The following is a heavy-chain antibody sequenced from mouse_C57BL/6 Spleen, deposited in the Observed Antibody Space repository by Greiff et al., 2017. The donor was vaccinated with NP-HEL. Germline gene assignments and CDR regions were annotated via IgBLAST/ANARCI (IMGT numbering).Heavy chain of an antibody. CDR1: GFTFTSYG. CDR2: IYPRSGNT. J-gene: IGHJ4*01. Sequence: VQLVESGPELARPWASVKLSCKASGFTFTSYGISWVQQRTGQGLEWIGVIYPRSGNTYYNEKFKGKATLTADKSSSTAYMELRSLTSEDSAVYFCATSTMVTTRAMDYWGQGTSVTVSS. V-gene: IGHV1-81*01. D-gene: IGHD2-2*01. CDR3: ATSTMVTTRAMDY.